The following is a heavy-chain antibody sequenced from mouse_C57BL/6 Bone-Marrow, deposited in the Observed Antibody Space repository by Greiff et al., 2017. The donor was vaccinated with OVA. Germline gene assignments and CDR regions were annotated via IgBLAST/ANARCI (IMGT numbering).Heavy chain of an antibody. CDR2: IDPSDSYT. CDR1: GYTFTSYW. Sequence: QVQLQQPGAELVRPGTSVKLSCKASGYTFTSYWMHWVKQRPGQGLEWIGVIDPSDSYTNYNQKFKGKATLTVDTSSSTAYMQLSSLTSEDSAVYYCARPEAMDYWGQGTSVTVSS. CDR3: ARPEAMDY. V-gene: IGHV1-59*01. J-gene: IGHJ4*01.